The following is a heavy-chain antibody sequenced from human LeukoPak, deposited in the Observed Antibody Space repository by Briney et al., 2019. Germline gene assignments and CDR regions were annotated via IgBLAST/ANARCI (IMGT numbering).Heavy chain of an antibody. CDR2: ISGSGGST. CDR3: AKSALKESYYYYYMDV. Sequence: GGSLRLSCAASGFTFSSYAMSWVRQAPGKGLEWVSAISGSGGSTYYADSVKGRFTISRDNSKNTLYLQMNSLRAEDTAVYYCAKSALKESYYYYYMDVWCKGTTVTVSS. CDR1: GFTFSSYA. V-gene: IGHV3-23*01. J-gene: IGHJ6*03.